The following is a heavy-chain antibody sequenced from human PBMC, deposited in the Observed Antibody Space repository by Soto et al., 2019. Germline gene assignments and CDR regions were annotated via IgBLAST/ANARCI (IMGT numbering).Heavy chain of an antibody. J-gene: IGHJ4*02. D-gene: IGHD2-21*02. CDR2: ISDRPTGHT. V-gene: IGHV3-23*01. Sequence: GGSLRLSCVASGFTFSHYTLNWVRRAPGKGLEWVSTISDRPTGHTHYAESVRGRFTISRDDSRDTVFLQMDSLRAEDTAVYYCTTRMTANFDYWGQGVLVTVSS. CDR1: GFTFSHYT. CDR3: TTRMTANFDY.